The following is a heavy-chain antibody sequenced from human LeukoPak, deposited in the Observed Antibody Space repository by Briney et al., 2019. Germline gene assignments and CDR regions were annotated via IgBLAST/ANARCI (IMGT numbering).Heavy chain of an antibody. D-gene: IGHD3-22*01. CDR3: ARDYGDSSGYLIDY. J-gene: IGHJ4*02. CDR1: GYTFTGYY. CDR2: INPKSGGT. Sequence: ASVEVSCKASGYTFTGYYMHWVRQAPGQGLEWMGWINPKSGGTNYAQRFQGRVTMTGDTSISTAYMELSRLRSDDTAVYYCARDYGDSSGYLIDYWGQGTLVTVSS. V-gene: IGHV1-2*02.